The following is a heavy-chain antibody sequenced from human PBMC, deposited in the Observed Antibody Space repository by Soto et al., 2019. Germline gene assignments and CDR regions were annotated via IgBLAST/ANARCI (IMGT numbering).Heavy chain of an antibody. CDR3: AKDTQRVGWYFDL. CDR2: ISGSGGTT. CDR1: GFTFSSYG. V-gene: IGHV3-23*01. J-gene: IGHJ2*01. D-gene: IGHD1-26*01. Sequence: EVQLLESGGGLIQPGGSLRLSCGASGFTFSSYGMTWVRQAPGKGLEWVSAISGSGGTTYYADSVKGRFTISRDNSKNTLYLQMNSLRADDTAAYYCAKDTQRVGWYFDLWGRGTLVTVSS.